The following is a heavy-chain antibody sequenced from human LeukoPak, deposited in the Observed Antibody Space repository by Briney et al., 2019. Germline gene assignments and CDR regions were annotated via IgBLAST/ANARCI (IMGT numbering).Heavy chain of an antibody. CDR1: GFTVSNYA. V-gene: IGHV3-23*01. CDR2: ITNSGTST. Sequence: PSGGSLRLSCAASGFTVSNYAMGWVRQAPGRGLEWVSAITNSGTSTYYADSVRGRFTISRDKSKNTLYLKIHSLRAEDTALYSCARREPTVTTPYQDYFDYWGQGTLVTVSS. D-gene: IGHD4-17*01. CDR3: ARREPTVTTPYQDYFDY. J-gene: IGHJ4*02.